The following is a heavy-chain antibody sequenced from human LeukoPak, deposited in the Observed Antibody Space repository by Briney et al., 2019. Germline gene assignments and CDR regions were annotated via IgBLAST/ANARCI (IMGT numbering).Heavy chain of an antibody. CDR3: AKDPIIDYYGSGSNFDY. CDR1: GFTFSSYA. V-gene: IGHV3-23*01. J-gene: IGHJ4*02. Sequence: PGGSLGLSCAASGFTFSSYAMSWVRQAPGKGLEWVSAISGSGGSTYYADSVKGRFTISRDNSKNTLYLQMNSLRAEDTAVYYCAKDPIIDYYGSGSNFDYWGQGTLVTVSS. D-gene: IGHD3-10*01. CDR2: ISGSGGST.